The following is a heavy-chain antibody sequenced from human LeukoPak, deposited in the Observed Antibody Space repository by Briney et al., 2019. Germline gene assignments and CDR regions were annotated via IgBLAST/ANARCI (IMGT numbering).Heavy chain of an antibody. D-gene: IGHD2-2*01. Sequence: PGGSLRLSCAASGFPFSSYEMNWVRQAPGKRLQWVSYISSSGNKIYYAASVKGRLTISRDNAKNSLYLQIDSLRAEDTAVYYCARGQRPQYTSTWDNWFDPWGQGTQVTVSS. CDR3: ARGQRPQYTSTWDNWFDP. J-gene: IGHJ5*02. CDR1: GFPFSSYE. V-gene: IGHV3-48*03. CDR2: ISSSGNKI.